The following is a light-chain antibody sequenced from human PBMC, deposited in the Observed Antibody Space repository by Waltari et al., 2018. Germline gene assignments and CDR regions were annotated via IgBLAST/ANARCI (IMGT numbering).Light chain of an antibody. CDR1: QSVSTN. J-gene: IGKJ5*01. Sequence: EIVMTQSPATLSVSPGERATLSCRASQSVSTNLAWYQQKPGQSPRLLIYAASTRATGVPASFSGSVSGTEFTLTITSLQSEDFAVYYCQQYNNWLADFGQGTRLEIK. V-gene: IGKV3-15*01. CDR2: AAS. CDR3: QQYNNWLAD.